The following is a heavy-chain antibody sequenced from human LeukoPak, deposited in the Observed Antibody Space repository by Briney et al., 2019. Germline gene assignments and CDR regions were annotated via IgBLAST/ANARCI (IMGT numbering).Heavy chain of an antibody. Sequence: GGSLRLSCAASGFIFDDAVMHWVRQAPGKGLEWVSGVSRKSDYRAYADSVKGRFTISRDNARNSLYLQMNSLRAEDTALYYCAKERYDGSGVAYDNWGQGTLITVSS. D-gene: IGHD3-10*01. CDR1: GFIFDDAV. J-gene: IGHJ4*02. CDR2: VSRKSDYR. V-gene: IGHV3-9*01. CDR3: AKERYDGSGVAYDN.